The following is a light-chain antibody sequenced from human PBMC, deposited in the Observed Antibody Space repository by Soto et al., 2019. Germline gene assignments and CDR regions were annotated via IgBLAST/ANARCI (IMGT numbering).Light chain of an antibody. CDR2: EVS. CDR1: SSDVGANNY. CDR3: SAFATSRAYV. V-gene: IGLV2-14*01. Sequence: QSALTQPASVSGSPGQSITISCTGTSSDVGANNYVSWYQQQSGKAPKLLIHEVSNRPAGVSDRFSGSKSGNTASLTISGLQAEDEADDYCSAFATSRAYVFGIGTKVTVL. J-gene: IGLJ1*01.